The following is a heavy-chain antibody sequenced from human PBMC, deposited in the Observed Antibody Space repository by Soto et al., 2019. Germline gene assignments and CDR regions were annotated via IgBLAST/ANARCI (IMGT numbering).Heavy chain of an antibody. CDR3: ARISSTWYYFDY. CDR1: GGSISSSSYY. V-gene: IGHV4-39*01. CDR2: IYYSGST. Sequence: SETLSLTCTVSGGSISSSSYYWGWIRQPPGKGLEWIGSIYYSGSTYYNPSLKSRVTISVDTSKNQFSLKLSSVTAADTAVYYCARISSTWYYFDYWGQGTLVTVS. J-gene: IGHJ4*02.